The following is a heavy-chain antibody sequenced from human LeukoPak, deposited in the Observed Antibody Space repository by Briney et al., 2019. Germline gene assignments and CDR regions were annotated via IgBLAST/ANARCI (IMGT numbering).Heavy chain of an antibody. J-gene: IGHJ4*02. Sequence: QSGGSLRLSCAASGFTFSSYWMSWVRQAPGKGLEWVANIKQDGSEMYYVDSVKGRFTISRDNAKNSPYLQMNSLRAEDTAVYYCAREAYDSSGAHLDYWGQGTLVTVSS. CDR2: IKQDGSEM. CDR1: GFTFSSYW. V-gene: IGHV3-7*03. CDR3: AREAYDSSGAHLDY. D-gene: IGHD3-22*01.